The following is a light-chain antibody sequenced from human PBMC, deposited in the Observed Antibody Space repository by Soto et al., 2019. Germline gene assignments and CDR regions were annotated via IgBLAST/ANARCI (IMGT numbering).Light chain of an antibody. V-gene: IGKV3-20*01. CDR1: QTVSSGF. CDR3: QQYRSLPPYT. Sequence: EIVLTQSPGTLSLSPGERATLSCRASQTVSSGFLAWYQQKPGQAPRLLIYGASSRATGIPDRFSGSGSGADFTLTISRLEPEDFAVYYCQQYRSLPPYTFGQGTKLDIK. J-gene: IGKJ2*01. CDR2: GAS.